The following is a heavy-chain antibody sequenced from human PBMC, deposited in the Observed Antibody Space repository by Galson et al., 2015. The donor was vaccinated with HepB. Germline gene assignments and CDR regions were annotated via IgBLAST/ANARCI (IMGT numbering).Heavy chain of an antibody. CDR3: AKANSYGSGTYLVSYFYYGMDV. V-gene: IGHV3-23*01. D-gene: IGHD3-10*01. CDR1: GFTFSSYA. J-gene: IGHJ6*02. Sequence: SLRLSCAASGFTFSSYAMSWVRQAPGKGLEWVSAISGSGGSTYYADSVKGRFTISRDNSKNTLYLKVNSLRAEDTAVYFCAKANSYGSGTYLVSYFYYGMDVWGQGTTVTVSS. CDR2: ISGSGGST.